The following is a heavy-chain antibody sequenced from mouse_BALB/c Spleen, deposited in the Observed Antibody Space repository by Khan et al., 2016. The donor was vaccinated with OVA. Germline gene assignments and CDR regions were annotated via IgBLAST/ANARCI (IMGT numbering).Heavy chain of an antibody. CDR2: IWSDGST. Sequence: QVQLKESGPGLVAPSQSLSITCTISGFSLTNYGVHWVRQPPGKGLEWLVVIWSDGSTTYNSTFTSRLSISKDNSKSQVFLKMNSLQTDDTAMYYCARQPYYHYYIMDYWGQGTSVTVSS. J-gene: IGHJ4*01. CDR3: ARQPYYHYYIMDY. V-gene: IGHV2-6-1*01. CDR1: GFSLTNYG. D-gene: IGHD2-10*01.